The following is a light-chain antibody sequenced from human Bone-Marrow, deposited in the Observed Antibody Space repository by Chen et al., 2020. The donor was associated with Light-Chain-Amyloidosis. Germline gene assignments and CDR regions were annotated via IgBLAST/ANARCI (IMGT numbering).Light chain of an antibody. Sequence: SYVLTPPSSVSVAPGPTATIACGGNNIGSTSVHWYQQTPGQAPLLVVFDARDRPSRIPERLSGSNSGNTATLTISRVEAGDEADYYCQVWDRGSDRPVFGGGTKLTVL. J-gene: IGLJ3*02. V-gene: IGLV3-21*02. CDR3: QVWDRGSDRPV. CDR2: DAR. CDR1: NIGSTS.